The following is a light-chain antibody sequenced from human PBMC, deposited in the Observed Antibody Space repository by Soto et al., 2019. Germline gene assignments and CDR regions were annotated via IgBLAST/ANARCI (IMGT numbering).Light chain of an antibody. Sequence: EIVLTQSPGTLSLSPGERATLSCRASQSVSSSYLAWYQQKPGQAPRLLIYGPSSRATGIPDRFSCSGSGTDFTLTISRLEPEDFAVYYCQQYGSSPRTFGQGTKVEIK. CDR1: QSVSSSY. V-gene: IGKV3-20*01. CDR3: QQYGSSPRT. CDR2: GPS. J-gene: IGKJ1*01.